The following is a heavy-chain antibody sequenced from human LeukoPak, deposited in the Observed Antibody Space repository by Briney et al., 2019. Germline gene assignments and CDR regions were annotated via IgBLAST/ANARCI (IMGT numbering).Heavy chain of an antibody. J-gene: IGHJ4*02. CDR3: AKDVRGIAVAGTQY. CDR1: GLTFSNSG. D-gene: IGHD6-19*01. CDR2: IGNTNT. V-gene: IGHV3-23*01. Sequence: GGSLRPSCATPGLTFSNSGMSWVRQAPGKGLEWVSSIGNTNTYYADSVKGRFTISRDNSKNTLYLQMNSLRAEDTAVYYCAKDVRGIAVAGTQYWGQGTLVTVSS.